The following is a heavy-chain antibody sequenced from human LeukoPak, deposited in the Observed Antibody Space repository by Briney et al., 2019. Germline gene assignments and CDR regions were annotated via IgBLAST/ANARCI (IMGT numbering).Heavy chain of an antibody. D-gene: IGHD5-24*01. V-gene: IGHV3-53*01. J-gene: IGHJ3*02. CDR2: IYSGGST. CDR1: GFTVSSNY. Sequence: GGSLRLSCAASGFTVSSNYMSWVRQAPGKGLEWVSVIYSGGSTYYADSVKGRFTISRDNSKNTLYLQMSSLRAEDTAVYYCAREGEMANPGAFDIWGQGTMVTVSS. CDR3: AREGEMANPGAFDI.